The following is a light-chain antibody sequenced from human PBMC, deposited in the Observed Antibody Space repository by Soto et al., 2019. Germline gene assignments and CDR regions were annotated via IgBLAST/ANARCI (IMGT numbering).Light chain of an antibody. CDR1: QSISKW. CDR2: DAS. CDR3: HQYDSYPYT. Sequence: DMRLTQSPASLSASVGDTVTITCRASQSISKWVAWYQQRAGKAPTALIFDASNSEKGVPSRFSGSGSGTEFTLIISGLQPEDFATYYCHQYDSYPYTFGQGTKLEI. J-gene: IGKJ2*01. V-gene: IGKV1-5*01.